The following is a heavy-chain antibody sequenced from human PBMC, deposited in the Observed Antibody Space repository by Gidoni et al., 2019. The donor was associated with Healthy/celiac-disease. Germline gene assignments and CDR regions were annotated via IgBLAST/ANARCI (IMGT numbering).Heavy chain of an antibody. Sequence: EVQLVQSGAEVKKPGESLKISCKGSGYSFTSYWIGWVRQMPGKGLEWMGIIYPGDSDTRYSPSFQGQVTISADKSISTAYLQWSSLKASDTAMYYCARHAAYSSSWDNYYDYGMDVWGQGTTVTVSS. CDR1: GYSFTSYW. J-gene: IGHJ6*02. V-gene: IGHV5-51*01. D-gene: IGHD6-13*01. CDR3: ARHAAYSSSWDNYYDYGMDV. CDR2: IYPGDSDT.